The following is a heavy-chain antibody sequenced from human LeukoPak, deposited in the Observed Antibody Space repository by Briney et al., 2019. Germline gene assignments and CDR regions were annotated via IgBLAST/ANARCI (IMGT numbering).Heavy chain of an antibody. V-gene: IGHV3-11*01. CDR2: ISSSGSTI. D-gene: IGHD3-3*01. J-gene: IGHJ4*02. CDR1: GFTFSDYY. Sequence: GGSLRLSCAASGFTFSDYYMSWIRQAPGKGLEWVSYISSSGSTIYYADSVKGRFTISRDNAKNSLYLQMNSLRAEDTAVYYCAKLSGRFLEWLLRDFDYWGQGTLVTVSS. CDR3: AKLSGRFLEWLLRDFDY.